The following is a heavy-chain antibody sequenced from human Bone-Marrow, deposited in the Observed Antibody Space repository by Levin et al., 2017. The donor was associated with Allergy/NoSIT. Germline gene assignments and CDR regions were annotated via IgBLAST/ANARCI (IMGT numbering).Heavy chain of an antibody. CDR1: GFTFSSYW. Sequence: GGSLRLSCAASGFTFSSYWMHWVRQAPGKGLVWVSRINSDGSSTSYADSVKGRFTISRDNAKNTLYLQMNSLRAEDTAVYYCARTVGRGATGYFDYWGQGTLVTVSS. J-gene: IGHJ4*02. D-gene: IGHD1-26*01. V-gene: IGHV3-74*01. CDR2: INSDGSST. CDR3: ARTVGRGATGYFDY.